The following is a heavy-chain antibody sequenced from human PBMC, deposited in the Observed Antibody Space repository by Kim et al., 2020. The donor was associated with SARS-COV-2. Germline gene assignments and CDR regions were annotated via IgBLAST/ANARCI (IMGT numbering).Heavy chain of an antibody. V-gene: IGHV3-20*04. CDR3: ARGRVTHHRRYFDF. D-gene: IGHD2-21*02. CDR2: ISCDGGNT. Sequence: GGSLRLSCAASGFTFDDYGMHWVRQAPGKGLEWVSGISCDGGNTNYADSVKGRFTISRDNAQNTLYLQMNSLRAEDTALYFCARGRVTHHRRYFDFWGQGAPVTVSS. J-gene: IGHJ4*03. CDR1: GFTFDDYG.